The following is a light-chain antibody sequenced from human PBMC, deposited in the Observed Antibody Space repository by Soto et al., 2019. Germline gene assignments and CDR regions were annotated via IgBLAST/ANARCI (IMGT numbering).Light chain of an antibody. Sequence: QSALTQPASVSGSPGQSITISCTGTSSDVGSYNLVSWYQQHPGKAPKLLIYEGSKRPSGVSNRFSGSKSGSTASPTVSGLQAEDEADYYCSSYAGDTTSDVVFGGGTKLTVL. CDR2: EGS. V-gene: IGLV2-23*01. CDR1: SSDVGSYNL. J-gene: IGLJ2*01. CDR3: SSYAGDTTSDVV.